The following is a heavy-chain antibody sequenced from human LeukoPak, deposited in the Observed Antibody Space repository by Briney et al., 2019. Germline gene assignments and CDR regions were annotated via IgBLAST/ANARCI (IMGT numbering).Heavy chain of an antibody. J-gene: IGHJ5*02. V-gene: IGHV4-34*01. D-gene: IGHD6-6*01. CDR2: IHHSGST. CDR1: GGSFSGYY. CDR3: ARGLEYSGSSADSGFDP. Sequence: PSETLSLTCAVYGGSFSGYYWSWIRQPPGKGLEWIGEIHHSGSTNCNPSLKSRVTISVDTSKNQFSLKLSSVTAADTAVYYCARGLEYSGSSADSGFDPWGQGTLVTVSS.